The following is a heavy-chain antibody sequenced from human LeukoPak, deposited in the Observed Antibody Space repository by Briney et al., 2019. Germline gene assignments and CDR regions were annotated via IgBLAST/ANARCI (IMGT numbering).Heavy chain of an antibody. Sequence: GGALRLSCAASGFTFSNHGMNWVRQAPGKGLEWVSGISPSGDITYYADSVKGRFTISRDNSKNTLHLEVISLTAEDTAVYYCAKDDAWIRFGEWSQGTLVTVSS. CDR1: GFTFSNHG. J-gene: IGHJ4*02. CDR3: AKDDAWIRFGE. D-gene: IGHD3-10*01. CDR2: ISPSGDIT. V-gene: IGHV3-23*01.